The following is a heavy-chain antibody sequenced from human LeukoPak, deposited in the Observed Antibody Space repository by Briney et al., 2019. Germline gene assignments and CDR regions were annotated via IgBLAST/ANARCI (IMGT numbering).Heavy chain of an antibody. Sequence: ASVKVSCKVSGYTLTELSMHWVRQAPGKGLEWMGGFDPEDGETIYAQKFQGRVTMTEDTSTDTAYMELSSLRSGDTAVYYCATQLYYYYYYGMDVWGQGTTVTVSS. V-gene: IGHV1-24*01. CDR1: GYTLTELS. CDR2: FDPEDGET. D-gene: IGHD1-1*01. CDR3: ATQLYYYYYYGMDV. J-gene: IGHJ6*02.